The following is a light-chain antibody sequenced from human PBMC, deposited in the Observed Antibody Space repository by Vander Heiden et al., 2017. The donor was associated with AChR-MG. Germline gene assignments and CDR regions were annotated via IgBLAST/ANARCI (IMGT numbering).Light chain of an antibody. CDR2: WGS. V-gene: IGKV2-28*01. Sequence: IVMTQSPLSLPVTPGDPASISCRSSQSLLHTNGNNYGEWYLQKPGQAPQLLIDWGSNRASGVPDRFSGHGSGTDFTLTISRVEAEDVGIFDGMQTLQLPLTFAGGTKLEI. J-gene: IGKJ4*01. CDR1: QSLLHTNGNNY. CDR3: MQTLQLPLT.